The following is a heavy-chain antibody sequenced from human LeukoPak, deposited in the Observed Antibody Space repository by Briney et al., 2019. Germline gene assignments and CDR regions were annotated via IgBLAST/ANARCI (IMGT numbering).Heavy chain of an antibody. D-gene: IGHD3-10*01. CDR3: ARWSYVSGTWFLDY. CDR2: INEDGTTI. V-gene: IGHV3-7*03. Sequence: PGGSLRLSCEASGFTFSGYWMSWVRHAQGPGKERVADINEDGTTIYYVNSVKGRFTISRDNAKNSLSLQLNTLRAGDTAVYYCARWSYVSGTWFLDYWGQGTLVTVSS. CDR1: GFTFSGYW. J-gene: IGHJ4*02.